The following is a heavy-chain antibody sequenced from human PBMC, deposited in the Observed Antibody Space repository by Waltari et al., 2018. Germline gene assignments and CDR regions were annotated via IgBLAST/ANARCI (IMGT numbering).Heavy chain of an antibody. J-gene: IGHJ5*02. D-gene: IGHD6-19*01. CDR3: ARDKTGIAVAGTVWFDP. CDR1: GGSISSSSYY. V-gene: IGHV4-39*07. Sequence: QLQLQESGPGLVTPSETLSLTCTVSGGSISSSSYYWGWIRHPPGKGLEWIGSIYYSGRNYYNPSLKSRGTISVATSKNQFSLKLSSVTAADTAVYYCARDKTGIAVAGTVWFDPWGQGTLVTVSS. CDR2: IYYSGRN.